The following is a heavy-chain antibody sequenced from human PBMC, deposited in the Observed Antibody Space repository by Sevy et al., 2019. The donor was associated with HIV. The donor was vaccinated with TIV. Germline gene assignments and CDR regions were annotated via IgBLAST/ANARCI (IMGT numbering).Heavy chain of an antibody. Sequence: GGSLRLSCAASGFTFSNYDMSWVRQAPGKGLEWVSSISRGGGTYYADSVKGQFTISRDNSKNTLSVQMNSLRVEDTAVYYCAKQGDSGGWYPFDYWGQGTLVTVSS. CDR1: GFTFSNYD. V-gene: IGHV3-23*01. CDR2: ISRGGGT. J-gene: IGHJ4*02. CDR3: AKQGDSGGWYPFDY. D-gene: IGHD6-19*01.